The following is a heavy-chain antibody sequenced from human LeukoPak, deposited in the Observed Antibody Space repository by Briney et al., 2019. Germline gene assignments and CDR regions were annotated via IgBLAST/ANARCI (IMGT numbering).Heavy chain of an antibody. D-gene: IGHD2-2*01. V-gene: IGHV3-30*18. CDR3: AKGGRQLLYYYYGMDV. Sequence: GRSLRLSCAASGFTFSSYGMHWVRQAPGKGLEWVAVISYDGSNKYYADSVKGRFTISRDNSKNTLYLQMNSLRAEDTAVYYCAKGGRQLLYYYYGMDVWGQWTTVTVSS. J-gene: IGHJ6*02. CDR2: ISYDGSNK. CDR1: GFTFSSYG.